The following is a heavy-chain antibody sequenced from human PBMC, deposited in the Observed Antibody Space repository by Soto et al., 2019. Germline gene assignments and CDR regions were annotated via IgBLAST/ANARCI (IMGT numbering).Heavy chain of an antibody. J-gene: IGHJ6*02. V-gene: IGHV3-11*01. CDR3: ARFGGSAANRYQLLGYYYYAMDV. D-gene: IGHD2-2*01. CDR2: ISSSGSTI. Sequence: QVQLVESGGGLVKPGGSLRLSCAASGFTFSDYCMSWIRQAPGKGLEWVSYISSSGSTIYYADSVKGRFTISRDNAKNXLYLQMNSLRAEDTAVYYCARFGGSAANRYQLLGYYYYAMDVWGQGTTVTVSS. CDR1: GFTFSDYC.